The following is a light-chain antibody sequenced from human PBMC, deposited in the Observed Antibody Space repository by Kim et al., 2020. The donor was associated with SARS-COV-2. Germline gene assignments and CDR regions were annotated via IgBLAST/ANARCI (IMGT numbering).Light chain of an antibody. CDR3: QTWDSTTVI. J-gene: IGLJ2*01. V-gene: IGLV3-1*01. CDR1: ELGGKS. CDR2: QDN. Sequence: LTPEQTARIPCSGDELGGKSPCLYHHKSGPSPVVFIYQDNRRPSGMTARFSGSSSGNTATLTISGTQPMDEADYYCQTWDSTTVIFGRGTQLTVL.